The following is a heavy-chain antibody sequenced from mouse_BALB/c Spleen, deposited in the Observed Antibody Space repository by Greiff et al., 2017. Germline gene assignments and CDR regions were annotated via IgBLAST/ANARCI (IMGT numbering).Heavy chain of an antibody. Sequence: EVQLQESGPGLVKPSQSLSLTCTVTGYSITSDYAWNWIRQFPGNKLEWMGYISYSGSTSYNPSLKSRISITRDTSKNQFFLQLNSVTTEDTATYYCAIYYYGSSYEKPFAYWGQGTLVTVSA. CDR2: ISYSGST. V-gene: IGHV3-2*02. CDR3: AIYYYGSSYEKPFAY. J-gene: IGHJ3*01. D-gene: IGHD1-1*01. CDR1: GYSITSDYA.